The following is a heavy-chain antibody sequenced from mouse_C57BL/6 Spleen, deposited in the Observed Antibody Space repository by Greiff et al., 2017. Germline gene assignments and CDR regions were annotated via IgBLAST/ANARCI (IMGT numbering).Heavy chain of an antibody. V-gene: IGHV1-64*01. J-gene: IGHJ1*03. CDR3: ARAIYYYGSSYGYVDV. D-gene: IGHD1-1*01. CDR2: IHPNSGST. CDR1: GYTFTSYW. Sequence: QVQLQQPGAELVKPGASVKLSCKASGYTFTSYWMHWVKQRPGQGLEWIGMIHPNSGSTNYNEKFKSKATLTVDKSSSTAYMQLSSLTSEDSAVYYCARAIYYYGSSYGYVDVWGTGTTVTVSS.